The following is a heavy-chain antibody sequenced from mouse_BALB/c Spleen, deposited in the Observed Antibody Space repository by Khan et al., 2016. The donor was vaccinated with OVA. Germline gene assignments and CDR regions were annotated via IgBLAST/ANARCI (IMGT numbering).Heavy chain of an antibody. V-gene: IGHV7-3*02. J-gene: IGHJ3*01. Sequence: EVQLLETGGGLVQPGGSLRLSCATSGFTFTDYYMNWVRQPPGKALEWLGFIRKKASGYTTEYSPSVKGRFTISRDNSQSILYLQMNTLIAEDSATYYCARVEYGYGFAYWGQGTLVTVSA. CDR2: IRKKASGYTT. D-gene: IGHD1-2*01. CDR1: GFTFTDYY. CDR3: ARVEYGYGFAY.